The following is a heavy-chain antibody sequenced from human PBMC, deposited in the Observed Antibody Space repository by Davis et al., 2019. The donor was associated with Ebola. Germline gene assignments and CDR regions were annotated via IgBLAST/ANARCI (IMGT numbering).Heavy chain of an antibody. Sequence: SETLSLTCDVSGYSISSGFFWGWVRQPPGKGLEWIGSIYHTGNTYYNPSLKSRVIISIDTSKNQFSLRLTSLSAADTALYYCARDRKRNDYDSYFDYWGQGTLVTVSS. J-gene: IGHJ4*02. D-gene: IGHD1-1*01. CDR1: GYSISSGFF. CDR3: ARDRKRNDYDSYFDY. CDR2: IYHTGNT. V-gene: IGHV4-38-2*02.